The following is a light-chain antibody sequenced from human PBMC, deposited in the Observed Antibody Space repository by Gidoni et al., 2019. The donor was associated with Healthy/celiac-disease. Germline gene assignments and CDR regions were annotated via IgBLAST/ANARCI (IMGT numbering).Light chain of an antibody. CDR1: ALPKKY. V-gene: IGLV3-16*01. J-gene: IGLJ3*02. CDR3: LSADISGTYDV. Sequence: SYELTQPPSVSVSLGQMARITCSGEALPKKYAYWYQQKPGQFPVLVIYKDSERPSGIPERFSGSSSGTIVTLTISGVQAEDEADYYCLSADISGTYDVFGGGTKLTVL. CDR2: KDS.